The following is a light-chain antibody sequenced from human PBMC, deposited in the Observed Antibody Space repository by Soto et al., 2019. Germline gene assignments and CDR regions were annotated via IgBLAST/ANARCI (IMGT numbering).Light chain of an antibody. Sequence: EIVMTQSPVTLSVSPGERATLSCRASQSVRSNLAWYQQKPGQAPRLLMYDASTRATGIPDRFSGSRSGTDFTLTISRLEPEDFAVYYCQQYGSSPWTFGQGTKVDNK. CDR1: QSVRSN. V-gene: IGKV3-20*01. CDR2: DAS. CDR3: QQYGSSPWT. J-gene: IGKJ1*01.